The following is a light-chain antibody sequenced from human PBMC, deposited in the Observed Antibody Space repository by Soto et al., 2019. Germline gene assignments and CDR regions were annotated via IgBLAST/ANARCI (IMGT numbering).Light chain of an antibody. CDR1: QSVSSN. V-gene: IGKV3-15*01. CDR3: QQSYYTPLT. J-gene: IGKJ4*01. Sequence: EIVMTQSPATLSVSPGERVTLSCRASQSVSSNLAWYQQKPGQAPRLLIYGASTRATGIPARFSGSGSGTDFTLTISSLQPEDFATYYCQQSYYTPLTFGGGTKVDIK. CDR2: GAS.